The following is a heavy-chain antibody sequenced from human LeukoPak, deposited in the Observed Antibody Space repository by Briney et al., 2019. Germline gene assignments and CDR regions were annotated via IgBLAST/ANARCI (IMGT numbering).Heavy chain of an antibody. CDR3: ARTGYDILTGYRTKQYYFDY. J-gene: IGHJ4*02. D-gene: IGHD3-9*01. CDR1: GGSISSYY. V-gene: IGHV4-59*01. Sequence: SETLSLTCTVSGGSISSYYWSWIRQPPGKGLEWIGYIYYSGSTNYNPSLKSRVTISVDTSKNQFSLKLNSVTAADTAVYYCARTGYDILTGYRTKQYYFDYWGQGTLVTVSS. CDR2: IYYSGST.